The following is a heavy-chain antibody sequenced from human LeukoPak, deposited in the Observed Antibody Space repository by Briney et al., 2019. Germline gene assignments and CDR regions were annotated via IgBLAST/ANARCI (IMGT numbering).Heavy chain of an antibody. J-gene: IGHJ4*02. D-gene: IGHD6-19*01. V-gene: IGHV4-34*01. Sequence: SETLSLTCAVHGGSFSGYYWSWIRQPPGKGLEWIGEINHSGSTNYNPSLKSRVTISVDTSKNQFSLKLSSVTAADTAVYYCARSSGWYSYYFDYWGQGTLVTVSS. CDR1: GGSFSGYY. CDR3: ARSSGWYSYYFDY. CDR2: INHSGST.